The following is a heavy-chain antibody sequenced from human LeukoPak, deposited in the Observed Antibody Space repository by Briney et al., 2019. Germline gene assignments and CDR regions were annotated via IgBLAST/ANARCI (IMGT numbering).Heavy chain of an antibody. CDR3: ARGAETYYDRHFDY. Sequence: PSETLSLTCSVPGGSITTYFWTWIRQPPGKGLEWIGYVYYTGNTDYNPSLKSRVTISVDTSKNQFSLKLRSVSAADTAVYYCARGAETYYDRHFDYWGQGTLVTVSS. CDR2: VYYTGNT. D-gene: IGHD1-26*01. CDR1: GGSITTYF. J-gene: IGHJ4*02. V-gene: IGHV4-59*01.